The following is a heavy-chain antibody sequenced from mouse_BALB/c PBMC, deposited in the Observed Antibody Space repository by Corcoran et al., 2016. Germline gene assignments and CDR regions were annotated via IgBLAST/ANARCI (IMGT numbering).Heavy chain of an antibody. V-gene: IGHV11-2*02. CDR1: GFTFSGFW. Sequence: EVQLLETGGGLVQPGGSRGLSCEGSGFTFSGFWMSWVRQTPGKTLEWIGDINSDGSAINYAPSIKDRFTIFRDNDKSTLYLQMSNVRSEDTATYFCMIYGSSWYFDVWGAGTTVTVSS. D-gene: IGHD1-1*01. CDR3: MIYGSSWYFDV. CDR2: INSDGSAI. J-gene: IGHJ1*01.